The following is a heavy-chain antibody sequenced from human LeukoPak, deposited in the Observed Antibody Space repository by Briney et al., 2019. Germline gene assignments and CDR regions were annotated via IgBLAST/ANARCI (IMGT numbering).Heavy chain of an antibody. J-gene: IGHJ3*01. D-gene: IGHD6-6*01. V-gene: IGHV3-11*01. Sequence: RSGGSLRLSCAASGFTFSDYYMSWIRQAPGKGLEWVSYISSSGSTIYYADSVKGRFTISRDNAKNSLYLQMNSLRAEDTAVYYCARSSYSSSSSVWGQGTMVTVSS. CDR2: ISSSGSTI. CDR1: GFTFSDYY. CDR3: ARSSYSSSSSV.